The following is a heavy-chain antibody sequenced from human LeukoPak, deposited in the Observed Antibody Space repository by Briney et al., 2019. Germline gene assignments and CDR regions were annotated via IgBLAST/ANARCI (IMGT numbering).Heavy chain of an antibody. Sequence: PSETLSLTCTVSGGSISSGSYYWSWIRQPAGKGLEWIGRIYTSGSTNYNPSLKSRVTISVDTSKNQFSLKLSSVTAADTAVYYCASLGYCSSTSCWDYWGQGTLVTVSS. CDR3: ASLGYCSSTSCWDY. J-gene: IGHJ4*02. V-gene: IGHV4-61*02. CDR1: GGSISSGSYY. CDR2: IYTSGST. D-gene: IGHD2-2*01.